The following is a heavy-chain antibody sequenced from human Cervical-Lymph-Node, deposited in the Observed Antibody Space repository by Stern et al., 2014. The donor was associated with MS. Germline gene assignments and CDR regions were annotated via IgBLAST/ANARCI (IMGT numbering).Heavy chain of an antibody. V-gene: IGHV4-59*01. Sequence: QVQLQESGPGLVKPSETLSLTCPMSGGSISTYYWSWIRQPPGKGLEYIGYVSYSGTTMYNPSLKSRVTISVDTSKMQFSLKLSSVTAADTAVYYCARGLRVVRPAGTTSYFDTWGQGTLVTVSS. D-gene: IGHD1-1*01. CDR1: GGSISTYY. J-gene: IGHJ5*02. CDR3: ARGLRVVRPAGTTSYFDT. CDR2: VSYSGTT.